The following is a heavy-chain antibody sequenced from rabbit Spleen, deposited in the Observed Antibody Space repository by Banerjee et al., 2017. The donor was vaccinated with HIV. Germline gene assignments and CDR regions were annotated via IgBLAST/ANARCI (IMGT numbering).Heavy chain of an antibody. CDR3: SRDTSSSFSSYGMDL. CDR2: IESGSSGFT. J-gene: IGHJ6*01. V-gene: IGHV1S40*01. Sequence: QSLEESGGDLVKPGASLTLTCTASGVSFSGSSYMCWVRQAPGKELEWIACIESGSSGFTYFASWAKGRFTISKTSSTTVTLHMTSLTAADTATYFCSRDTSSSFSSYGMDLWGPGTLVTVS. CDR1: GVSFSGSSY. D-gene: IGHD1-1*01.